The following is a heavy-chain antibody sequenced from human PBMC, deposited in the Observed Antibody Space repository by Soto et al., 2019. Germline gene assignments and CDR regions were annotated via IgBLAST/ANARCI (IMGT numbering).Heavy chain of an antibody. J-gene: IGHJ5*02. D-gene: IGHD5-18*01. CDR3: ARHGGYSYGFSVYNWFAP. Sequence: QVQLVHSGAEVKKPGSSVKVSCKASGGTFSSYTISWVRQAPGQGHEWMGRIIPNLGIANYAQKVQGRVTITADKITSTAYMEMRCLRAEATDVYSCARHGGYSYGFSVYNWFAPWGQGTLVTVSS. CDR2: IIPNLGIA. CDR1: GGTFSSYT. V-gene: IGHV1-69*02.